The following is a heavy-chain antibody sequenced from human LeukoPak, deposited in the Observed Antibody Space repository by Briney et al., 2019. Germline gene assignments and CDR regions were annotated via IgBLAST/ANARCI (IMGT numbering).Heavy chain of an antibody. V-gene: IGHV3-23*01. Sequence: GGSLRLSCAASGLTVSSNYMTWVRQAPGKGLEWVSAISGSGGTSTYYADSVKGRFTISRDNSKNTLYLQVNSLRAEDTAVYYCANSAAVGTFYWGQGTLVTVSS. CDR1: GLTVSSNY. CDR2: ISGSGGTST. J-gene: IGHJ4*02. CDR3: ANSAAVGTFY. D-gene: IGHD6-13*01.